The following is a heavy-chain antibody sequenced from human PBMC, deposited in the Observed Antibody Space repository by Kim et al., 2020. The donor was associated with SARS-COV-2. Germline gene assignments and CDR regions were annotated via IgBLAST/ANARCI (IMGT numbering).Heavy chain of an antibody. D-gene: IGHD6-13*01. Sequence: GGSLRLSCAASGFTFPSYWMSWVRQAPGKGLEWVANIKEDGSDKYYVDSVKGRFTISRDNAKNTLYLQMNSLRADARAIYFCGGDYSDWGQGTLVTVSS. CDR2: IKEDGSDK. CDR3: GGDYSD. V-gene: IGHV3-7*01. J-gene: IGHJ4*02. CDR1: GFTFPSYW.